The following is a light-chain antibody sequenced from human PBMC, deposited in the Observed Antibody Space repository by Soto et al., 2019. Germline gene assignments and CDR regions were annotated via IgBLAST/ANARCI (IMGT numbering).Light chain of an antibody. J-gene: IGKJ3*01. Sequence: DIVMTQSPLSLPVTPGEPASISCRSSQSLLHGTGYNYLDWYLQKPGQSPQLLIQLGPMRASGFPDRFSGSGSGTDFTMKISRVEAEDVGVYYCMQVLQTPVPFGPGTKVAI. V-gene: IGKV2-28*01. CDR3: MQVLQTPVP. CDR1: QSLLHGTGYNY. CDR2: LGP.